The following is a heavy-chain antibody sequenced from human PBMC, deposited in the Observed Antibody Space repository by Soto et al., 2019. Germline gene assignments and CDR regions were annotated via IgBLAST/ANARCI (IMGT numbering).Heavy chain of an antibody. CDR1: GFTFDDYA. Sequence: EVQLVESGGGLVQPGRSLRLSCAASGFTFDDYAIHWVRQAPGKGLEWVSGISWNSGSIDYADSVKGRFTISRDNAKNSLYLQMNSLRAEDTALYYCAKAGSGWKAEGEGFYYYYMDVWGKGTTVTVSS. V-gene: IGHV3-9*01. CDR2: ISWNSGSI. CDR3: AKAGSGWKAEGEGFYYYYMDV. J-gene: IGHJ6*03. D-gene: IGHD6-19*01.